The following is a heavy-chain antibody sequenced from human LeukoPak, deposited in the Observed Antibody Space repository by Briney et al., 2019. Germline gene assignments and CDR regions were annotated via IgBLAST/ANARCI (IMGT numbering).Heavy chain of an antibody. V-gene: IGHV4-59*01. CDR1: GGSISSYS. CDR2: IYYSGST. D-gene: IGHD3-9*01. J-gene: IGHJ6*02. Sequence: KPSETLSLTCSVSGGSISSYSWSWIRQPPGKGLEWIGYIYYSGSTNYNPSLKRRVTQSVDTSKNQFSLKLSSVTAVDTAVYYGDRLGPDYDILTGFPIDVWGPGTTVTVSS. CDR3: DRLGPDYDILTGFPIDV.